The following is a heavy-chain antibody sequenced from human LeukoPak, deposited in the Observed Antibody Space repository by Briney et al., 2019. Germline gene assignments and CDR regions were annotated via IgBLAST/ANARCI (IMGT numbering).Heavy chain of an antibody. Sequence: GSLRLSCAASGFTLSGYWMNWVRQAPGKGLEWVSVLYSDGNTKYADSVQGRFTISRDNSKNTLYLEMNSLSPDDTAVYYCARGVEPLAANTLAYWGQGTLVTVSS. CDR2: LYSDGNT. CDR1: GFTLSGYW. D-gene: IGHD1-14*01. CDR3: ARGVEPLAANTLAY. J-gene: IGHJ4*02. V-gene: IGHV3-53*01.